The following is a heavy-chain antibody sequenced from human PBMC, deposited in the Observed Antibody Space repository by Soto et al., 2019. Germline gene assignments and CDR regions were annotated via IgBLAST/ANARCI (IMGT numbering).Heavy chain of an antibody. D-gene: IGHD3-22*01. CDR2: ISGSGGST. CDR1: GFTFSSYA. CDR3: AKNIDPYDSSGYHYRN. Sequence: WSLRLSCAASGFTFSSYAMSWVRQAPGKGLEWVSAISGSGGSTYYADSVKGRFTISRDNSKNTLYLQMNSLRAEDTAVYYCAKNIDPYDSSGYHYRNWGQGPLVTVSS. J-gene: IGHJ4*02. V-gene: IGHV3-23*01.